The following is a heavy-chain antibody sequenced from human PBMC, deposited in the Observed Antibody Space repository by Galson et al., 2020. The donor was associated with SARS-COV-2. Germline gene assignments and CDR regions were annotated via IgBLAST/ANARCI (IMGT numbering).Heavy chain of an antibody. V-gene: IGHV4-34*01. CDR3: AAYYGSGSYDNWFDP. D-gene: IGHD3-10*01. J-gene: IGHJ5*02. CDR2: INHSGST. Sequence: SETLTLTCAVYGGSFSGYYWSWIRQPPGKGLEWIGEINHSGSTNYNPSLKSRVTISVDTSKNQFSLKLSSVTAADTAVYYCAAYYGSGSYDNWFDPWGQGTLVTVSS. CDR1: GGSFSGYY.